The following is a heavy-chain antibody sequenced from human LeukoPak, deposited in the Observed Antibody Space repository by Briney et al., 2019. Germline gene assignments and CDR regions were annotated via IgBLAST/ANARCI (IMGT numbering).Heavy chain of an antibody. CDR1: GVTFSSYS. J-gene: IGHJ5*02. Sequence: GGSLRLSCAASGVTFSSYSMNWVRQAPGKGLEWVSSMSSSSSYIYYADSVKGRFTISRDTAKNSLYLQMSSLRAEDTAVYHCARGSAAAGPNWFDRWGQGTLVTVSS. D-gene: IGHD6-13*01. CDR3: ARGSAAAGPNWFDR. CDR2: MSSSSSYI. V-gene: IGHV3-21*01.